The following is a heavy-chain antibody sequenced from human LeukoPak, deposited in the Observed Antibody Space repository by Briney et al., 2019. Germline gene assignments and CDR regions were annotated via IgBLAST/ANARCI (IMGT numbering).Heavy chain of an antibody. CDR2: ISYDGSNK. J-gene: IGHJ4*02. CDR3: ARDVGSYSYYFDY. CDR1: GFTFSSYA. D-gene: IGHD1-26*01. V-gene: IGHV3-30*04. Sequence: PGGSLRLSCAASGFTFSSYATHWVRQAPGKGLEWVAVISYDGSNKYYADSVKGRFTISRDNSKNTLYLQMNSLRAEDTAVYYCARDVGSYSYYFDYWGQGTLVTVSS.